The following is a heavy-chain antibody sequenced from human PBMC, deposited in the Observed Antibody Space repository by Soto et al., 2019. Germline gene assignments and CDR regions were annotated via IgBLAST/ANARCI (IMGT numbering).Heavy chain of an antibody. CDR2: ISYDGSNK. J-gene: IGHJ4*02. CDR3: AREGVSYDFWSGYYTTGGGYFDY. CDR1: GFTFSSYA. V-gene: IGHV3-30-3*01. D-gene: IGHD3-3*01. Sequence: QVQLVESGGGVVQPGRSLRLSCAASGFTFSSYAMHWVRQAPGKGLEWVAVISYDGSNKYYADSVKGRFTISRDNSKKTLYLQMNSLRAEDTAVYYCAREGVSYDFWSGYYTTGGGYFDYWGQGTLVTVSS.